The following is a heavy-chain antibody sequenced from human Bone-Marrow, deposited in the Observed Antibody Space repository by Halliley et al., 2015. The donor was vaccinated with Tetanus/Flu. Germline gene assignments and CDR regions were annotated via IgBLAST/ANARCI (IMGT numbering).Heavy chain of an antibody. D-gene: IGHD2-21*01. J-gene: IGHJ6*02. CDR3: ARVKTPEGAYFSYYGMDV. CDR2: ISSSGSYI. V-gene: IGHV3-21*01. Sequence: SLRLSCAASGFTFSSYTLNWVRQAPGKGLEWVSSISSSGSYIYYADSVNGRFTISRDNAKNSLYLQMNSLRADDTAVYYCARVKTPEGAYFSYYGMDVWGQGTTVPVSS. CDR1: GFTFSSYT.